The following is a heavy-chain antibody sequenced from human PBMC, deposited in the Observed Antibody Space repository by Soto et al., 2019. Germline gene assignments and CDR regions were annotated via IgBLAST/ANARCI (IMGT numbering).Heavy chain of an antibody. V-gene: IGHV3-48*01. D-gene: IGHD4-17*01. CDR2: ISSSSSTI. Sequence: GGSLRLSCAASGFTFSSYSMNWVRQAPGKGLEWVSYISSSSSTIYYADSVKGRFTISRDNAKNSLYLQMNSLRAEDTAVYYCARGRNTAIIDYWGQGTLVTASS. CDR3: ARGRNTAIIDY. CDR1: GFTFSSYS. J-gene: IGHJ4*02.